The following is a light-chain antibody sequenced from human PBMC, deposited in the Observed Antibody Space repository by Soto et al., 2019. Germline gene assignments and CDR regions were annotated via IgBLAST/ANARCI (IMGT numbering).Light chain of an antibody. Sequence: QSVLTQPASVSGSPGQSITISCTGSSSDVGGYNYVSWYQQHPDKAPKLIIFGVSNRPSGISNRFSASKSGNTASLTISGLQAEDEADYYCGSYTSSTLVLLGGGTRSPS. CDR3: GSYTSSTLVL. CDR2: GVS. V-gene: IGLV2-14*01. J-gene: IGLJ2*01. CDR1: SSDVGGYNY.